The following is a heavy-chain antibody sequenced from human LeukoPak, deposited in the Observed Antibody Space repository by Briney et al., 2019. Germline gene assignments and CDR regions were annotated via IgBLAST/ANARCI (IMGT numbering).Heavy chain of an antibody. CDR3: ARGVYGPHDY. Sequence: GGSLRLSCASSGFTFSSYAMSWVRHAPGKGREWVSAISGSGGSTYYADSLKRRFTISRDNSKNTLYLQMNILRAEDTAVYYCARGVYGPHDYWGQGTLVTVSS. J-gene: IGHJ4*02. D-gene: IGHD2-8*01. V-gene: IGHV3-23*01. CDR1: GFTFSSYA. CDR2: ISGSGGST.